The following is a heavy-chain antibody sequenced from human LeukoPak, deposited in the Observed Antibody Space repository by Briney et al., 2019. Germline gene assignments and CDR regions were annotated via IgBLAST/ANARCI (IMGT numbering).Heavy chain of an antibody. Sequence: SETLSLTCAVSGYSISSGYYWGWIRQPPGKGLEWIGSIYHSGSTYYNPSLKSRVTISVDTSKNQFSLKLSSVTAADTAVYYCARQGPVSDRYFDYWGQGTLATVSS. CDR1: GYSISSGYY. V-gene: IGHV4-38-2*01. J-gene: IGHJ4*02. CDR3: ARQGPVSDRYFDY. CDR2: IYHSGST. D-gene: IGHD1-14*01.